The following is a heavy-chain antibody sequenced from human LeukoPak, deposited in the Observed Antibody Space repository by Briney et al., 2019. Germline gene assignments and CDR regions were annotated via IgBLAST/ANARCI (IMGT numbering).Heavy chain of an antibody. D-gene: IGHD2-2*01. CDR3: ARAPGCSSTSGSADYYYYYGMDV. CDR1: GGTFSSYT. J-gene: IGHJ6*02. CDR2: IIPMLSIA. Sequence: SLKLSCEASGGTFSSYTISWVRQAPGPGLEWMGRIIPMLSIANYAKKFQGRVTVTADKSTSTANREMSSLRSEDTAVYYCARAPGCSSTSGSADYYYYYGMDVWGQGTTVTVSS. V-gene: IGHV1-69*02.